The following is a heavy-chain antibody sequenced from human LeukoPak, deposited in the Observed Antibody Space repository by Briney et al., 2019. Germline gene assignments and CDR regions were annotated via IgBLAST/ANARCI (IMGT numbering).Heavy chain of an antibody. Sequence: KPGGSLRLSCAASGFTFSSYSMNWVRQAPGKGLEWVSSISSSSSYIYYADSVKGRFTISRDNAKNSLYLQMNSLRAEDTAVYYCARPDSSGFPLDAFDIWGQGTKVTVSS. CDR1: GFTFSSYS. J-gene: IGHJ3*02. CDR2: ISSSSSYI. D-gene: IGHD3-22*01. V-gene: IGHV3-21*01. CDR3: ARPDSSGFPLDAFDI.